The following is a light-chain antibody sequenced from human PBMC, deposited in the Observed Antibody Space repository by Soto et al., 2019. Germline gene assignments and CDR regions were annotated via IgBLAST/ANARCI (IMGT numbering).Light chain of an antibody. CDR1: SSDVGVYNY. Sequence: QSALTQPRSVSGSPGQSVTMSCTGTSSDVGVYNYVSWYQQYPGKAPKIMSYDVSKRPSGVPDRFSGSKSDNTASLTISGLQAEDEADYYCCSYAGSYTFVFGIGTKVTVL. CDR2: DVS. J-gene: IGLJ1*01. CDR3: CSYAGSYTFV. V-gene: IGLV2-11*01.